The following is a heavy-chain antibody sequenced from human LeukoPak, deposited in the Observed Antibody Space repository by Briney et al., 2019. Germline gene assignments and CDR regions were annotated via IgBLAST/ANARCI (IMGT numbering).Heavy chain of an antibody. CDR3: AKSGYNRFDY. CDR2: FSGSGGST. Sequence: GGSLRLSCAASGFTFSSYSMNWARQAPGKGLEWVSAFSGSGGSTYYADSVKGRFTISRDNSKNTLYLQMDSLRAEDTAIYYCAKSGYNRFDYWGQGTLVTVSS. V-gene: IGHV3-23*01. D-gene: IGHD5-24*01. J-gene: IGHJ4*02. CDR1: GFTFSSYS.